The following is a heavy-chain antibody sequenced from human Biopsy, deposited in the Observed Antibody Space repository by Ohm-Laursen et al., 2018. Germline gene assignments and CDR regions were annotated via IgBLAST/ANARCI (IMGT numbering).Heavy chain of an antibody. V-gene: IGHV3-15*01. CDR3: STGGGDFYYNGMDV. CDR2: IKSKFDGETT. CDR1: GFTFGDAW. D-gene: IGHD3-16*01. Sequence: SLRLSCAASGFTFGDAWMSWIRQAPGKGLEWVGRIKSKFDGETTDYAAPVKGRFIISRDDSKSTLLLQMSSLKVEDTGVYFCSTGGGDFYYNGMDVWGQGTTVTVSS. J-gene: IGHJ6*02.